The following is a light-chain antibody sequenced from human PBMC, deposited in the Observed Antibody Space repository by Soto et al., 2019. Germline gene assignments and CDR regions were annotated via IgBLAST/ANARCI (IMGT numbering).Light chain of an antibody. CDR2: GAS. J-gene: IGKJ1*01. CDR3: QQYNNWPTWT. Sequence: EIVMTQSPATLSVSPGERATLSCRASQSVSSNLAWYQQKPGQAPRLLIYGASTRATGIPARFSGSGSGTEFTLTISSLQSEDVAVHYCQQYNNWPTWTFGQGTKVDIK. V-gene: IGKV3-15*01. CDR1: QSVSSN.